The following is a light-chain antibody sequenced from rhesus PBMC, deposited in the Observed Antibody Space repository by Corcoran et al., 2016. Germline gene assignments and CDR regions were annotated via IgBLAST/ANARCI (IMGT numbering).Light chain of an antibody. CDR2: GAS. J-gene: IGKJ2*01. V-gene: IGKV3-24*01. Sequence: EIVMTQSPATLSLSPGERATLSCRASQSVSSSLAWYQQRPGQAPRLLIYGASSRATAIPDRFSGRGSGTDFTRNISSLEPEDVAVYYCLQHSNWPMYSFGQGTKVEIK. CDR3: LQHSNWPMYS. CDR1: QSVSSS.